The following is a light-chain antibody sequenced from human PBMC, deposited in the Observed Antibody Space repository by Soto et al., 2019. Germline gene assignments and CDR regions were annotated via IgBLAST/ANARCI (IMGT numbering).Light chain of an antibody. J-gene: IGKJ4*01. CDR2: DAS. CDR1: QSLNAY. V-gene: IGKV3-11*01. Sequence: EIVLAQSPAIVYLSPGERATLSCRASQSLNAYLAWYQQKPGQAPRLLIYDASKRATGIPARFSGSGSETDYTLTISSLEPEDFAVYYCQQRSSWPLTFGGGTEVEI. CDR3: QQRSSWPLT.